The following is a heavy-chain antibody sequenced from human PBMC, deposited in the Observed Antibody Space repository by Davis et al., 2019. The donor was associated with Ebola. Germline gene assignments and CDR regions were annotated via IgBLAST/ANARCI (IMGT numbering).Heavy chain of an antibody. V-gene: IGHV3-7*03. D-gene: IGHD4-11*01. CDR3: ARDSPMTTVTLGYYYGMDV. CDR1: GFTSSSYW. Sequence: AGSLTLSCAASGFTSSSYWMSWVRQAPGKGLEWVANIKQDGSEKYYVDSVKGRFTISRDNAKNSLYLQMNSLRAEDTAVYYCARDSPMTTVTLGYYYGMDVWGQGTTVTVSS. J-gene: IGHJ6*02. CDR2: IKQDGSEK.